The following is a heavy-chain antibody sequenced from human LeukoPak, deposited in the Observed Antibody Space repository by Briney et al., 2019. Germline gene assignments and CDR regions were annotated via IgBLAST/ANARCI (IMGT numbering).Heavy chain of an antibody. CDR3: AKRLASASYYRMDV. J-gene: IGHJ6*01. Sequence: PGGSLRPSRAPSGSTFITYGFGWVSQPPGRGRGWGSTISGSGGHTYYADPVKGRFTISRHNSKKPLYLQLNSLRADDSAIYYCAKRLASASYYRMDVWGQGTRVSVSS. V-gene: IGHV3-23*01. D-gene: IGHD5-12*01. CDR1: GSTFITYG. CDR2: ISGSGGHT.